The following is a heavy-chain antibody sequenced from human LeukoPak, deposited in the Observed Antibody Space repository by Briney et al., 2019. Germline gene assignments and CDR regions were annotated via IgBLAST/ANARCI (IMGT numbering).Heavy chain of an antibody. CDR1: GFIFSDYT. CDR3: ASTFPYCGDGTCAL. CDR2: FTAYGGT. J-gene: IGHJ4*02. V-gene: IGHV3-69-1*01. D-gene: IGHD2-15*01. Sequence: GGSLRLSCAASGFIFSDYTMMWVRRAPGKGLQWVATFTAYGGTYYAASVKGRFAISRDNAKNSLFLQVHSLRAEDTAVYYCASTFPYCGDGTCALGGPGTLVTVSS.